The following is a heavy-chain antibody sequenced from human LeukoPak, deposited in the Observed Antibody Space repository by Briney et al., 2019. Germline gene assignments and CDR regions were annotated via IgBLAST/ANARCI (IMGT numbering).Heavy chain of an antibody. CDR3: ARVGYSNSYDY. V-gene: IGHV1-8*03. D-gene: IGHD5-12*01. CDR1: GYTFTNFN. J-gene: IGHJ4*02. CDR2: MNPNTGNA. Sequence: ASVKVSCKASGYTFTNFNINWVRQATGQGLEWMGWMNPNTGNAGYAQKFQDRVTITWDASISTAYMDLSSLRSEDTAVYYCARVGYSNSYDYWGQGTLVTVSS.